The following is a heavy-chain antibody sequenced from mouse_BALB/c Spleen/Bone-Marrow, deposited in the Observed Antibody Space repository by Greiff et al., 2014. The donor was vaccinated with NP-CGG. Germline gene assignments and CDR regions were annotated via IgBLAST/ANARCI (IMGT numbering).Heavy chain of an antibody. CDR1: GYTFTNYW. D-gene: IGHD1-1*01. J-gene: IGHJ3*01. Sequence: VKLQESGADLVRPGASVKLSCKTSGYTFTNYWINWLKQRPGQGLEWIGNISPSNIHTNYNQKFKDKATLTVDKSSSTAYMQLSSPTSEDSAVYYCAKYDYGFTFCGQGTLVTVSA. V-gene: IGHV1-69*02. CDR2: ISPSNIHT. CDR3: AKYDYGFTF.